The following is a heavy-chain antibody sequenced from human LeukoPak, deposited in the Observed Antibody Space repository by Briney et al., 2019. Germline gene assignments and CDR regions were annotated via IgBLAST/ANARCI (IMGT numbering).Heavy chain of an antibody. CDR2: INHSGST. J-gene: IGHJ6*03. CDR1: GGSFSGYY. D-gene: IGHD3-10*01. Sequence: PSETLSLTCAVYGGSFSGYYWSWIRQPPGKGLEWIGEINHSGSTNYNPSLKSRVTISVDTSKNQFSLKLSSVTAADTAVYYCARVGPYGSGSYYLKSRTYYYYYMDVWGKGTTVTVSS. V-gene: IGHV4-34*01. CDR3: ARVGPYGSGSYYLKSRTYYYYYMDV.